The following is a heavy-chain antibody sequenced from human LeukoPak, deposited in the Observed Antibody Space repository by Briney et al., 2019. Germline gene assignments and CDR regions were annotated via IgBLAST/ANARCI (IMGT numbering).Heavy chain of an antibody. Sequence: SETLSLTCTVSGGSISSYYWSWIRQPPGKGREWIGYIYYSGSTNYNPSIKSRVTISVDTSKNQFSLKLSSVTAADTAVYYCAREGATEYCSSTSCYGDWYFDLWGRGTLVTVSS. D-gene: IGHD2-2*01. CDR1: GGSISSYY. CDR2: IYYSGST. J-gene: IGHJ2*01. V-gene: IGHV4-59*01. CDR3: AREGATEYCSSTSCYGDWYFDL.